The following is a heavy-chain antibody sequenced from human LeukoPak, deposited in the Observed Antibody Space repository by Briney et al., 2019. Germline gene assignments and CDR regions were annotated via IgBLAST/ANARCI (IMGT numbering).Heavy chain of an antibody. CDR3: VRGYCSGGSCYRGAFDY. D-gene: IGHD2-15*01. CDR1: GGTFSSYA. Sequence: GASVKVSCKACGGTFSSYAISWVRQAPGQGLEWMGRIIPILGIANYAQKFQGRVTITADKSTSTAYMELSSLRSEDTAVYYCVRGYCSGGSCYRGAFDYWGQGTLVTVSS. V-gene: IGHV1-69*04. J-gene: IGHJ4*02. CDR2: IIPILGIA.